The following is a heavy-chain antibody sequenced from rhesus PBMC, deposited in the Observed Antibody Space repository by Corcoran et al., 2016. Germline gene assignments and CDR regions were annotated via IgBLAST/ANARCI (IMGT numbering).Heavy chain of an antibody. CDR3: ARDVGYSNYAY. Sequence: QVQLQESGPGLVKPSETLSLTCAVSGGSISSGYYYWSWIRQPPGKGLGWIGYLTDSGNTSYNPSLKSRVTISRDTSKNQFSLKRSSVTAADTAVYYCARDVGYSNYAYWGQGVLVTVSS. CDR1: GGSISSGYYY. CDR2: LTDSGNT. J-gene: IGHJ4*01. V-gene: IGHV4-122*02. D-gene: IGHD4-23*01.